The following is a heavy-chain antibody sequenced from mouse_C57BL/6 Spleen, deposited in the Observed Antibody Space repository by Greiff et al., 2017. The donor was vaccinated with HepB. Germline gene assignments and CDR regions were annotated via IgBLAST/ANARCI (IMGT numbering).Heavy chain of an antibody. Sequence: QSCKASGYTFTSYWMHWVKQRPGRGLEWIGRIDPNSGGTKYNEKFKSKATLTVDKPSSTAYMQLSSLTSEDSAVYYCARSSSGYEKGAMDYWGQGTSVTVSS. J-gene: IGHJ4*01. D-gene: IGHD3-2*02. V-gene: IGHV1-72*01. CDR1: GYTFTSYW. CDR2: IDPNSGGT. CDR3: ARSSSGYEKGAMDY.